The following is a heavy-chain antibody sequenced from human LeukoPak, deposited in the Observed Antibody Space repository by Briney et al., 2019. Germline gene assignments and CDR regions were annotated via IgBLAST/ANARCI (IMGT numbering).Heavy chain of an antibody. V-gene: IGHV4-59*08. CDR3: ARGETRGAYYPQYFDY. Sequence: SETLSLTCTVSGGSISSYYWSWIRQPPGKGLEWIGYIYYSGSTNYNPSLKSRVTISVDTSKNQFSLKLSSVTAADTAVYYCARGETRGAYYPQYFDYWGQGTLVTVSS. CDR2: IYYSGST. CDR1: GGSISSYY. D-gene: IGHD3-22*01. J-gene: IGHJ4*02.